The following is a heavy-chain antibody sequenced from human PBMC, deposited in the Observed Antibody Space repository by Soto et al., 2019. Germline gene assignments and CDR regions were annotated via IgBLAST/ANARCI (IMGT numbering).Heavy chain of an antibody. J-gene: IGHJ4*02. CDR1: GGSISSYY. D-gene: IGHD6-19*01. CDR3: ARPNHSSGWYYFDY. CDR2: IYYSGST. Sequence: SETLSLTCTVSGGSISSYYWSWIRQPPGKGLEWIGYIYYSGSTNYNPSLTSRVTISVDTSKNQFSLKLSSVTAADTAVYYCARPNHSSGWYYFDYWGQGALVTVSS. V-gene: IGHV4-59*01.